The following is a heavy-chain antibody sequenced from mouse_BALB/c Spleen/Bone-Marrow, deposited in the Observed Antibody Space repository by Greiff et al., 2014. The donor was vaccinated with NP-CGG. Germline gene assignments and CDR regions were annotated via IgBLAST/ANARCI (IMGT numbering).Heavy chain of an antibody. CDR1: GFSLTAYG. CDR2: IWTGGGT. D-gene: IGHD3-1*01. J-gene: IGHJ2*01. Sequence: VQLQQSGPGLVQPSQSLSITCTVSGFSLTAYGVHWVRQSPGKGLEWLGVIWTGGGTDYNAAFISRLSISKDNSKSQVFFEMNSLQANDTAIYYCARNHRGYYFDYWGQGPTLTVSS. V-gene: IGHV2-2*02. CDR3: ARNHRGYYFDY.